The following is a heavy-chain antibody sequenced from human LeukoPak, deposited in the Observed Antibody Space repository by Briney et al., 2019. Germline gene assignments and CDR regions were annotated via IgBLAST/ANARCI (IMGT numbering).Heavy chain of an antibody. D-gene: IGHD3-3*01. CDR3: ARDEAIFGAGYYYGMDV. CDR2: INHSGST. CDR1: GGSFSGYY. V-gene: IGHV4-34*09. Sequence: SETLSLTCAVYGGSFSGYYWNWIRQPPGKGLEWIGEINHSGSTNYNPSLKSRVTISIDTSQNQFSLKLSSVTAADTAVYYCARDEAIFGAGYYYGMDVWGQGTTVTVSS. J-gene: IGHJ6*02.